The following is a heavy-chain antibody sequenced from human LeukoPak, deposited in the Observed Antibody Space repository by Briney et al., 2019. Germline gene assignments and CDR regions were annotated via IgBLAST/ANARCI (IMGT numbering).Heavy chain of an antibody. CDR1: GGSISSYY. CDR3: ARRRTLWFGEGDYFDY. CDR2: IYYSGST. V-gene: IGHV4-59*12. Sequence: SETLSLTCTVSGGSISSYYWSWIRQPPGKGLEWIGYIYYSGSTNYNPSLKSRVTISVDTSKNQFSLKLSSVTAADTAVYYCARRRTLWFGEGDYFDYWGQGTLVTVSS. J-gene: IGHJ4*02. D-gene: IGHD3-10*01.